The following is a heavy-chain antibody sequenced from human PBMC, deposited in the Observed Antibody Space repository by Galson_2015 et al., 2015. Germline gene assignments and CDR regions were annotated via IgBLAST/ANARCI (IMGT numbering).Heavy chain of an antibody. V-gene: IGHV4-59*01. D-gene: IGHD1-14*01. CDR1: GGSISSYY. J-gene: IGHJ3*02. Sequence: ETLSLTCTVSGGSISSYYWSWIRQPPGKGLEWIGYIYYSGSTNYNPSLKSRVTISVDTSKNQFSLKLSSVTAADTAVYYCARITGRVGAFDIWGQATMVTVSS. CDR3: ARITGRVGAFDI. CDR2: IYYSGST.